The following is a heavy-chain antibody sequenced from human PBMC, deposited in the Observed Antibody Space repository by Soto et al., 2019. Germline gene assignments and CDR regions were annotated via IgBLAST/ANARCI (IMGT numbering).Heavy chain of an antibody. CDR3: ARGGGWVGEASFDS. CDR2: INAGNGRE. D-gene: IGHD3-10*01. Sequence: APLKLSCKTSGYSLTSYTLHCGRKTPGKGLEWMGWINAGNGREKYSQRFQDRVSLSADKSATTAYMELRSLKSEDTVVYYCARGGGWVGEASFDSWGQGTQVT. J-gene: IGHJ4*02. V-gene: IGHV1-3*01. CDR1: GYSLTSYT.